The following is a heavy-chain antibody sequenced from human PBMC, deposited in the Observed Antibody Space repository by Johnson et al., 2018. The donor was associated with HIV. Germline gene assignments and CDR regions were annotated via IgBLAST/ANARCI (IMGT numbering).Heavy chain of an antibody. V-gene: IGHV3-33*01. CDR2: IWYDGSNK. CDR3: ARRAYPDYYDSSGYSLGGAFDI. D-gene: IGHD3-22*01. CDR1: GFTFSSYG. Sequence: VQLVESGGGVVQPGRSLRLSCAASGFTFSSYGMHWVRQAPGKGLEWVAVIWYDGSNKYYADSVKGRFTISRDNSKNTLYLQMNSLRAEDTAVYYCARRAYPDYYDSSGYSLGGAFDIWGQGTMVTVSS. J-gene: IGHJ3*02.